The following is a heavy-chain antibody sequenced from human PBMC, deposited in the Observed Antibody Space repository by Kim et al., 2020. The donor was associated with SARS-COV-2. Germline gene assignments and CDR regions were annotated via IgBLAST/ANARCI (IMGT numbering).Heavy chain of an antibody. CDR3: ARDASSSLFDH. CDR2: INPSGGTT. V-gene: IGHV1-46*01. J-gene: IGHJ4*02. CDR1: GYTFTSYY. Sequence: ASVKVSCKASGYTFTSYYLHWVRQAPGQGLEWMGIINPSGGTTTYAQKFQGRVTMTRDTSTGTVYMELSSLRSEDTAVYYCARDASSSLFDHWGQGTLVTVSS. D-gene: IGHD2-2*01.